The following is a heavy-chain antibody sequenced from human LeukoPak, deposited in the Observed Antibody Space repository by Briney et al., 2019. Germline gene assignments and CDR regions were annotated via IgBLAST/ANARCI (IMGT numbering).Heavy chain of an antibody. CDR3: AREDSANTDDSFDM. J-gene: IGHJ3*02. Sequence: NPSETLSLTCTVSGGSTSSSSYYWGWIRQPPGKGLEWIGSIHYDGRTYYNPSLKSRVTISVDTSKDHYSLKLSSVTAADTAVYYCAREDSANTDDSFDMWGRGTMVTVSS. D-gene: IGHD4/OR15-4a*01. CDR1: GGSTSSSSYY. V-gene: IGHV4-39*02. CDR2: IHYDGRT.